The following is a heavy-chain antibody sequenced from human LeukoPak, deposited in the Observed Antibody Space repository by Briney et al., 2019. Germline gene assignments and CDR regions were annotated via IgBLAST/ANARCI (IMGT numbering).Heavy chain of an antibody. J-gene: IGHJ4*02. CDR2: INPSGGST. CDR1: GYTFTSYY. CDR3: ARDLALVLRFLEGHRPFDY. Sequence: ASVKVSCKASGYTFTSYYMHWVRQAPGQGLEWMGIINPSGGSTSYAQKFQGRVTMTRDTSTSTAYMELRSLRSDDTAVYYCARDLALVLRFLEGHRPFDYWGQGTLVTVSS. D-gene: IGHD3-3*01. V-gene: IGHV1-46*01.